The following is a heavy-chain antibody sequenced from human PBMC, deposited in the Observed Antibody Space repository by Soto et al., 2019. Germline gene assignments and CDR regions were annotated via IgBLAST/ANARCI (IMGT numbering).Heavy chain of an antibody. J-gene: IGHJ4*02. CDR2: IYYTGST. V-gene: IGHV4-59*01. CDR1: GDSIGSYY. CDR3: ARGYRSLDD. Sequence: PETLSLTCSVSGDSIGSYYWSWIRQPPGKGLEWIGYIYYTGSTIYNPSLKSRVTISVDTSKNQFSLKLSYVTAADTAVYYCARGYRSLDDWGQGTLVTVSS. D-gene: IGHD4-4*01.